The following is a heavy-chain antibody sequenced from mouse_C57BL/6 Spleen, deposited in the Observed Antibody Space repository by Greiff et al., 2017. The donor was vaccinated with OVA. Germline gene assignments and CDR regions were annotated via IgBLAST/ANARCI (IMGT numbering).Heavy chain of an antibody. D-gene: IGHD1-1*01. V-gene: IGHV1-52*01. J-gene: IGHJ2*01. CDR1: GYTFTSYW. Sequence: QVQLQQPGAELVRPGSPVKLSCKASGYTFTSYWMHWVKQRPIQGLEWIGNIDPSDSETHYNQKFKDKATLTVDKSSSTAYMQLSSLTSEDSAVYYCARSYYGSSYVGFDYWGQGTTLTVSS. CDR3: ARSYYGSSYVGFDY. CDR2: IDPSDSET.